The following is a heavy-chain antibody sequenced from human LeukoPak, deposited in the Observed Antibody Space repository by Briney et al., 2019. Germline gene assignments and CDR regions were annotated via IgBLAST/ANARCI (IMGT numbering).Heavy chain of an antibody. CDR2: IKQDGSEK. CDR1: GFTFSSYW. V-gene: IGHV3-7*01. J-gene: IGHJ1*01. Sequence: GSLRLSCAVSGFTFSSYWMTWVRQAPGKGLEWVATIKQDGSEKYYVDSVQGRFTISRDNAKNSLYLQMNSLRAEDTAVYYCARDRLQYWGQGTLVTVSS. CDR3: ARDRLQY.